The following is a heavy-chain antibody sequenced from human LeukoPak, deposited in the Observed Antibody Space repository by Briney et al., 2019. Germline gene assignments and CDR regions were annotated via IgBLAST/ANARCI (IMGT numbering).Heavy chain of an antibody. CDR1: RGSISGHY. CDR2: IYYSGNT. J-gene: IGHJ3*01. CDR3: ARTRYSGSHNSAFDL. Sequence: PSETLSLTCTVSRGSISGHYWSWIRRSPGKGLEWIGNIYYSGNTNYNPSLKSRVTTSIDTSRIHFSLHLSSVTAADTAVYYCARTRYSGSHNSAFDLWGQGTVVTVSS. V-gene: IGHV4-59*08. D-gene: IGHD1-26*01.